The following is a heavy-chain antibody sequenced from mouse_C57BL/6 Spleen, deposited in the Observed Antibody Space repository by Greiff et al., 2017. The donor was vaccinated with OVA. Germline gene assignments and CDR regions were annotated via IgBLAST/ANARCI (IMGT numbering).Heavy chain of an antibody. CDR2: INPSTGGT. V-gene: IGHV1-42*01. D-gene: IGHD2-4*01. Sequence: VQLQQSGPELVKPGASVKISCKASGYSFTGYYMNWVEQSPEKSLEWIGEINPSTGGTTYNQKFKAKATLTVDKSSSTAYMQLKSLTSEDSAVYYCARWTYDYDAAYWGQGTLVTVSA. CDR3: ARWTYDYDAAY. CDR1: GYSFTGYY. J-gene: IGHJ3*01.